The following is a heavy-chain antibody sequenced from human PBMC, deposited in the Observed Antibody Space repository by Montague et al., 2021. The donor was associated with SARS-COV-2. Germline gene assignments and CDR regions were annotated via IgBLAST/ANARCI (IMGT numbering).Heavy chain of an antibody. V-gene: IGHV4-61*02. D-gene: IGHD3-3*01. CDR3: ARASITIFGVADYGMDV. CDR2: IYTSGST. Sequence: TLSLTCTVSGGSISSGSYYWSWIRQPAGKGLEWIGRIYTSGSTNYNPSLKSRVTISVDTSKNQFSLKLSSVTAADTAVYCCARASITIFGVADYGMDVWGQGTTVTVSS. CDR1: GGSISSGSYY. J-gene: IGHJ6*02.